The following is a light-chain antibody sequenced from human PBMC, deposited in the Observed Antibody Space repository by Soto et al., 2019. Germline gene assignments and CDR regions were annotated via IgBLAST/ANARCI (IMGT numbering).Light chain of an antibody. J-gene: IGLJ1*01. Sequence: QSVLTQPRSVSGSPGQSVTISCTGTSSDVGGYNFVSWYQQHPGKAPKLMIYDVSKRPSGVPDRFSGSKSGTTASLTISGLQAEDEADYYCCSYAGSYTLVFGTGTKLTVL. CDR3: CSYAGSYTLV. CDR2: DVS. V-gene: IGLV2-11*01. CDR1: SSDVGGYNF.